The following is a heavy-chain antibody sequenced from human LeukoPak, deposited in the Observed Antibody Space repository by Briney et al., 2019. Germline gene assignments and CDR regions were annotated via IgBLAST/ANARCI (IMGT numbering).Heavy chain of an antibody. CDR2: ISGGGGST. D-gene: IGHD2-15*01. V-gene: IGHV3-43*02. CDR3: AKDLGPSGAAWFDP. Sequence: GRSLRLSCAASGFTFDDYAMHWVRQAPGKGLEWVSLISGGGGSTYYAESVKGRFTISRDNNKNSLYLRLNSLRTEDTAFYYCAKDLGPSGAAWFDPWGQGTLVTVSS. J-gene: IGHJ5*02. CDR1: GFTFDDYA.